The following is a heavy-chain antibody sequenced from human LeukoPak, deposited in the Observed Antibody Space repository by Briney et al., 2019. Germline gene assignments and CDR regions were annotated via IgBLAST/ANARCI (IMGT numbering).Heavy chain of an antibody. CDR1: GGSISSYY. CDR3: ARDTGGYYYGMDV. V-gene: IGHV4-59*01. D-gene: IGHD3-10*01. Sequence: SETLSLTCTVSGGSISSYYWSWIRQPPGKGLEWIGYIYYSGSTNYNPSLKSRVTISVDTSKNQFSLKLSSVTAADTAVYYCARDTGGYYYGMDVWGQGTTVTVSS. J-gene: IGHJ6*02. CDR2: IYYSGST.